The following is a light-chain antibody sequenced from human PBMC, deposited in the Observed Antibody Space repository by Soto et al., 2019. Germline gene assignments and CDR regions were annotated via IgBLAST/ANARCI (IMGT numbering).Light chain of an antibody. V-gene: IGLV3-21*02. CDR1: NIGSKS. CDR2: DDS. J-gene: IGLJ3*02. Sequence: SYELTQPPSVSVAPGQTATITCGGSNIGSKSVHWYQQKPGQAPVLVVFDDSDRPSGIPGRFSGSNFGETATLTISGVEAGDEADYYCQVWDRSSDHWVFGAGTKLTVL. CDR3: QVWDRSSDHWV.